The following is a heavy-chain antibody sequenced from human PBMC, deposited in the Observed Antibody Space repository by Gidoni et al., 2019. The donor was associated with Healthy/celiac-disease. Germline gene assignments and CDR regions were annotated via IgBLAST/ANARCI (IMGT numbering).Heavy chain of an antibody. J-gene: IGHJ4*02. CDR1: RCPCSSYA. Sequence: VELVEYGGGGVQPGRSLRLAWPAPRCPCSSYAMHGLRQAPGKGLEWVAVISYDGSNKDYADSVKGRFTISRDNSKNTLYLQMNSLRAEDTAVYYCARDVEYSSSSLDYWGQGTLVTVSS. CDR2: ISYDGSNK. V-gene: IGHV3-30*01. CDR3: ARDVEYSSSSLDY. D-gene: IGHD6-6*01.